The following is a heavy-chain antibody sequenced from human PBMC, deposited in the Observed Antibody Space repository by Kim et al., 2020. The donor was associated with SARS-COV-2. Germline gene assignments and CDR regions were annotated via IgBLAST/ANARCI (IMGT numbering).Heavy chain of an antibody. D-gene: IGHD5-12*01. J-gene: IGHJ2*01. Sequence: ASVKVSCKASGYTFTSYYMHWVRQAPGQGLEWMGIINPSGGSTSYAQKFQDRVTMTRDTSTSTVYMELSSLRSEDTAVYYCARVSYGYNNYWYFDLWGRGTLVTVSS. CDR3: ARVSYGYNNYWYFDL. CDR2: INPSGGST. V-gene: IGHV1-46*01. CDR1: GYTFTSYY.